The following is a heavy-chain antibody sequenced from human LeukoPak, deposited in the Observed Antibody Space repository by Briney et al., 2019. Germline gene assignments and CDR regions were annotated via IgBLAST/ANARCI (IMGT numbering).Heavy chain of an antibody. D-gene: IGHD1-1*01. CDR3: AKEPLQGGYYYYGMDV. CDR1: GFTFSSYA. Sequence: PGASLRLSCAASGFTFSSYAMSWVRQAPGKGLEWVSAISGSGGSTYYADSVKGRFTISRDNSKNTLYLQMNSLRAEDTAVYYCAKEPLQGGYYYYGMDVWGQGTLVTVSS. V-gene: IGHV3-23*01. CDR2: ISGSGGST. J-gene: IGHJ6*02.